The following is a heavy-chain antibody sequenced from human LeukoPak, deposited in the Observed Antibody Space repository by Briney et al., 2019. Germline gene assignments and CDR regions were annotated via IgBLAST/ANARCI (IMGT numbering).Heavy chain of an antibody. Sequence: SETLSLTCTVSGYSISSGSYCSWIRQPPGKGLEWIGSIYHSGSTYYNPSLKSRVTISVDTSKNQFSLKLSSVTAADTAVYYCAEGGQLAYFDYWGQGTPVTVSS. CDR2: IYHSGST. D-gene: IGHD6-6*01. J-gene: IGHJ4*02. V-gene: IGHV4-38-2*02. CDR3: AEGGQLAYFDY. CDR1: GYSISSGSY.